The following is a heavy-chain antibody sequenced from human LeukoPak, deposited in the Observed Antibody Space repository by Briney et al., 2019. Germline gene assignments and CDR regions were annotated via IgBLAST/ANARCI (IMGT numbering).Heavy chain of an antibody. Sequence: GGSRRLPCAASGFTVSSYYMSGVRQAPGKGLEWVSVIFSGGTTYYADSVKGRFTISRHNSENTLYLQMDSLRGEDTAVYYCVRGVLGFSYGFDYWGQGTLVTVSS. J-gene: IGHJ4*02. CDR3: VRGVLGFSYGFDY. V-gene: IGHV3-53*04. D-gene: IGHD5-18*01. CDR1: GFTVSSYY. CDR2: IFSGGTT.